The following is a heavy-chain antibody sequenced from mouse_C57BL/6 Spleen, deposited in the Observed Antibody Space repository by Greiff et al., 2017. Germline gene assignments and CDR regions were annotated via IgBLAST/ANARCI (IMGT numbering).Heavy chain of an antibody. CDR3: ARHDYYGNLCFDV. Sequence: DVMLVESGGGLVKPGGSLKLSCEASGFTFSSYTMSWVRQTPKKRLEWVATISGGGGNTYYPESVKGRFTIARDNAKNTLYLQVSRLMSEDTALYYCARHDYYGNLCFDVWGTGTTVTVSS. CDR2: ISGGGGNT. J-gene: IGHJ1*03. V-gene: IGHV5-9*01. CDR1: GFTFSSYT. D-gene: IGHD2-1*01.